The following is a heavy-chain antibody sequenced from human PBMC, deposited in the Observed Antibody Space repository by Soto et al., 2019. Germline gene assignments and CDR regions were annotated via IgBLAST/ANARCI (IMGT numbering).Heavy chain of an antibody. CDR3: AKAAGPSYYYYMDF. J-gene: IGHJ6*03. Sequence: EVQLLESGGGLVQPGGSLRLSCEASGFTFSNFAMTWVRQAPGKGLEWVSTITNSGDNTYYADSVRGRFTISRDNSKSTLYLQMDSLRDGDTATYYCAKAAGPSYYYYMDFCGKGTTVTVSS. CDR2: ITNSGDNT. CDR1: GFTFSNFA. V-gene: IGHV3-23*01.